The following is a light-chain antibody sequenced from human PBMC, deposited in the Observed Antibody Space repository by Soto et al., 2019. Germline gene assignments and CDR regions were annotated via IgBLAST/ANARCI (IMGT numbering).Light chain of an antibody. CDR3: QHLWT. CDR2: AAS. CDR1: QSISSY. J-gene: IGKJ1*01. V-gene: IGKV1-39*01. Sequence: DIQMTQSPSSLSASVGDRVTITCRASQSISSYLNWYQQKPGKAPKLLIYAASSLQSGVPSRFSGSGSGTEFTLTISSLQPDDFATYYCQHLWTFGQGTKVDIK.